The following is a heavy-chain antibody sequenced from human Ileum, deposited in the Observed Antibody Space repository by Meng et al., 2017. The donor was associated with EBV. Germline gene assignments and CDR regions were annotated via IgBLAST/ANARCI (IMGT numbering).Heavy chain of an antibody. J-gene: IGHJ4*02. CDR3: ATYAIGRGGPGY. Sequence: LTLAESAPGLVEPSETLSLTCTVSGGPSRRISDFWGCIRQPHGKGLEWIGSIYYIGSAYYNPSLKSRVTISLDTSKNQFSLRLTSVTAADTAVYYCATYAIGRGGPGYWGQGTLVTVSS. CDR2: IYYIGSA. V-gene: IGHV4-39*07. CDR1: GGPSRRISDF. D-gene: IGHD2-8*01.